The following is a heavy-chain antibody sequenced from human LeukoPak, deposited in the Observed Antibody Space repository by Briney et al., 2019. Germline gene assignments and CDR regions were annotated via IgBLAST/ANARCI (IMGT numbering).Heavy chain of an antibody. CDR1: GFTFSSYG. CDR2: ISFDGGNK. V-gene: IGHV3-30*18. J-gene: IGHJ1*01. D-gene: IGHD6-13*01. CDR3: AKGPGAAVGKRYIQH. Sequence: GGSLRLSCAASGFTFSSYGMHWVRQATGKGLEWVAVISFDGGNKYYADSVKGRFTISRDNSKNTLYLQMNSLRAEDTALYYCAKGPGAAVGKRYIQHWGQGTLVTVSS.